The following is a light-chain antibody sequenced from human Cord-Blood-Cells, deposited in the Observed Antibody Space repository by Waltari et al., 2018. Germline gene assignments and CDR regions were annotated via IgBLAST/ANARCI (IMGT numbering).Light chain of an antibody. CDR1: SSDVGGYNY. CDR2: EVS. CDR3: SSHTSSSTRVV. J-gene: IGLJ2*01. Sequence: QSALTQPASVSGSPGQSITISCTGTSSDVGGYNYVSWYQQHPGKAPKLMIYEVSNRPSGVSNRFSGSKSGNTASLTISGLQAEDEADYYCSSHTSSSTRVVFGGGTKLTVL. V-gene: IGLV2-14*01.